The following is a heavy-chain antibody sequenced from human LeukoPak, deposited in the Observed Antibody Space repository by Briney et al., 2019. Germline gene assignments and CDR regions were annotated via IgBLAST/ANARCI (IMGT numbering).Heavy chain of an antibody. V-gene: IGHV3-30-3*01. Sequence: GGSLRLSCAASGFTFNRYAIHWVRQAPGKGLEWVAFISYDGSNKYFADSEKGRFTISRDNSKNTVYLQMDSLRAEDTAVYYCARDRNLDSWGQGTLVTVSS. CDR3: ARDRNLDS. CDR2: ISYDGSNK. CDR1: GFTFNRYA. J-gene: IGHJ4*02.